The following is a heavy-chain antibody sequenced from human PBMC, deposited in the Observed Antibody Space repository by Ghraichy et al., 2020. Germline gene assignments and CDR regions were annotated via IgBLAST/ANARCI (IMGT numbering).Heavy chain of an antibody. CDR1: GFTFDNYN. J-gene: IGHJ6*02. CDR2: IDWNGGRR. V-gene: IGHV3-20*04. Sequence: GSLRLSCVTSGFTFDNYNFNWVRQVPGKGLEWVAGIDWNGGRRSYADSVKGRFTISRDNAKNSVFLQMNSLRAEDTAVYYCTRDGPYYYFGLDVWGQGTTVNVSS. CDR3: TRDGPYYYFGLDV.